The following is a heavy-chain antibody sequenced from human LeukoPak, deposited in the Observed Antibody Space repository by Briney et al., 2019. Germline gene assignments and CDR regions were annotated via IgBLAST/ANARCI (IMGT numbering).Heavy chain of an antibody. V-gene: IGHV3-23*01. CDR1: GFTFSNYA. J-gene: IGHJ4*02. Sequence: GGSLRLSCAASGFTFSNYAMHWVRQAPGKGLEWVSGITGSGDNTYYTGSLKGRFTISRDNSKNTLFLQMSSLRADDTAVYYCAKDRVTTVTTFFSQFDYWGQGTLVTVSS. D-gene: IGHD4-11*01. CDR2: ITGSGDNT. CDR3: AKDRVTTVTTFFSQFDY.